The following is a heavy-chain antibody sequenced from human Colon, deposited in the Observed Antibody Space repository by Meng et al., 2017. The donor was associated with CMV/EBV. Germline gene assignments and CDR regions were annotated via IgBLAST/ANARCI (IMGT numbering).Heavy chain of an antibody. V-gene: IGHV4-59*01. Sequence: LETLSLTCSVSGDSLTNYFWGWIRQPPGKGLESIGYIYYSGRTQYNPSLKGRVTISVDTSKNQFSLRLTSVTPADTAVYYCARERVDTIFGVSHYFDYWGRGTLVTVSS. J-gene: IGHJ4*02. CDR1: GDSLTNYF. D-gene: IGHD3-3*01. CDR2: IYYSGRT. CDR3: ARERVDTIFGVSHYFDY.